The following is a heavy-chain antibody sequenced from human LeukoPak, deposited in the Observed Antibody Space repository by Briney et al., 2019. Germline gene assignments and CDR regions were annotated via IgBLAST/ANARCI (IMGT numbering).Heavy chain of an antibody. CDR1: AFTFSNYG. Sequence: GGSLRLSCVASAFTFSNYGMHWVRQAPGKGLEWVAVISYDGSDEYYADSVKGRFTISRDSSKNTLYLQMNSLRAEDTAVYYCAKDISGGDCPDYWGQGTLVTVSS. CDR3: AKDISGGDCPDY. J-gene: IGHJ4*02. V-gene: IGHV3-30*18. CDR2: ISYDGSDE. D-gene: IGHD2-21*02.